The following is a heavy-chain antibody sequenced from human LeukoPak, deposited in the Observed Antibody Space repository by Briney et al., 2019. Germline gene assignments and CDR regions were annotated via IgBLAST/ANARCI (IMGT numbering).Heavy chain of an antibody. J-gene: IGHJ4*02. CDR1: GFTFSSYA. D-gene: IGHD5-18*01. V-gene: IGHV3-23*01. Sequence: GGSLTLSCAASGFTFSSYAMSWVRQAPGKGLEWVSAISGSGGSTYYADSVKGRFTISRDNSKNTLYLQMISLRAEDTAVYYCAKDCEIQLWLLAYWGQGTLVTVSS. CDR2: ISGSGGST. CDR3: AKDCEIQLWLLAY.